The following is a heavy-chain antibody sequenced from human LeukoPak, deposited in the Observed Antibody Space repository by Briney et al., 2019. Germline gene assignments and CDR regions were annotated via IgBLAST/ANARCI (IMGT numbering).Heavy chain of an antibody. CDR3: AREAYSSGWYSTQY. V-gene: IGHV1-2*02. J-gene: IGHJ4*02. Sequence: GASVKVSCTASGYTFTGYYMHWVRQAPGQGLEWMGWINPNSGGTNYAQKFQGRVTMTRDTSISTAYMELSRLRSDDTAVYYCAREAYSSGWYSTQYWGQGTLVTVSS. CDR1: GYTFTGYY. CDR2: INPNSGGT. D-gene: IGHD6-13*01.